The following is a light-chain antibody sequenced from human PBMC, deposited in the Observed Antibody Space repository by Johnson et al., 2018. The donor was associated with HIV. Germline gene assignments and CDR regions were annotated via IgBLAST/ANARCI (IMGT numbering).Light chain of an antibody. J-gene: IGLJ1*01. Sequence: HSVLTQPPSVSAAPGQKVTISCSGSSSDMGNYAVSWYQQLPGTAPKLLIYENNKRPSGIPDRFSASESGTSATLGITGLQTGDEADYYCGAWDSSLSAHYVFGTGTKVTVL. CDR3: GAWDSSLSAHYV. V-gene: IGLV1-51*02. CDR2: ENN. CDR1: SSDMGNYA.